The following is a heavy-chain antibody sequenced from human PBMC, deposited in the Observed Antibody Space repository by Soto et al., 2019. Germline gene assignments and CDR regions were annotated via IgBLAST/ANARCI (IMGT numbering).Heavy chain of an antibody. CDR3: GRGAVGDYYDSSGYYQYYYYYGMDV. D-gene: IGHD3-22*01. Sequence: SVTISLICAVNGGSFSGYYWRWIRPPPGKGLEWLGEINHSGSTNYNPSLKSRVTISVDTSKNQFSLKLSSVTAADTAVYYCGRGAVGDYYDSSGYYQYYYYYGMDVWGQGTTVT. CDR2: INHSGST. J-gene: IGHJ6*02. CDR1: GGSFSGYY. V-gene: IGHV4-34*01.